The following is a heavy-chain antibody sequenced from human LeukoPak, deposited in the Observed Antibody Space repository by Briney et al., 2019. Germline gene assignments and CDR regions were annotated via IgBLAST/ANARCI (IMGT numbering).Heavy chain of an antibody. D-gene: IGHD3-22*01. J-gene: IGHJ4*02. CDR3: AEDPDYYDSSGYHFDY. Sequence: PGGSLRLSCAASGFTFSSYTMNWVRQAPGKGLEWVSYTTSSGKTIYYADSLEGRFTISRDNAKNSLYLQMNSLRAEDTAVYYCAEDPDYYDSSGYHFDYWGQGTLVTVSS. CDR1: GFTFSSYT. V-gene: IGHV3-48*01. CDR2: TTSSGKTI.